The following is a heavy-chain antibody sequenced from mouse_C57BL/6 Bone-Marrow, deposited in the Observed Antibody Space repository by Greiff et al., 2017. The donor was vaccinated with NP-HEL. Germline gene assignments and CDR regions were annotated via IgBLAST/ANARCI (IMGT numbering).Heavy chain of an antibody. CDR3: VREGERRYYCAMDY. Sequence: EVQLVESGGGLVQPKGSLKLSCAASGFTFNTYAMHWVRQAPGKGLEWVASIRSKSSNYATYYADSGKDRFTISRDDSQSMLYLQMNNLKTEYTSMYYCVREGERRYYCAMDYWGQGTSVTVSS. CDR2: IRSKSSNYAT. V-gene: IGHV10-3*01. CDR1: GFTFNTYA. J-gene: IGHJ4*01.